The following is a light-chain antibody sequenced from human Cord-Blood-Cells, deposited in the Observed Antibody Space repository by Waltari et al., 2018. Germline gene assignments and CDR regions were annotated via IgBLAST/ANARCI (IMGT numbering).Light chain of an antibody. CDR3: QQYYSTHS. J-gene: IGKJ2*03. V-gene: IGKV4-1*01. CDR1: QSVLYSSNNKNY. Sequence: DIVMTQSPDSLAVSLGERATINCKSSQSVLYSSNNKNYLAWYQQKPGQPPKLLIYWASTRESVVPDRFSGSGSGTEFTLTISSLQAEDVAVYYCQQYYSTHSFGQGTKLEIK. CDR2: WAS.